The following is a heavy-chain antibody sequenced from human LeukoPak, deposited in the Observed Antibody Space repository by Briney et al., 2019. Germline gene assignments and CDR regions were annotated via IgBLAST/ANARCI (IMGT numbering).Heavy chain of an antibody. CDR2: TYYRSKWYY. CDR1: GDSVSSTCAG. J-gene: IGHJ3*02. CDR3: ARDVAFDI. V-gene: IGHV6-1*01. Sequence: SQTLSLTCAISGDSVSSTCAGWDWIRQSPSRGLEWLGRTYYRSKWYYEYAASVKSRITINPDTSKNQFSLHLSSVTPEDTAVYYCARDVAFDIWGQGTVVTVSS.